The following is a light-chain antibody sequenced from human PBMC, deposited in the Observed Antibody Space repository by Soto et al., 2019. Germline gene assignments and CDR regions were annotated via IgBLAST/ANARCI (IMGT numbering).Light chain of an antibody. J-gene: IGKJ4*01. CDR3: QRRTNWLT. CDR1: QSIARI. CDR2: DTS. Sequence: EIVLTQSPDTLSLSPGERATLSCRASQSIARILAWYQQKPGQAPRLLIYDTSSRATGIPARFSGSGSGPDSPLPISSLEPDDFAVYCCQRRTNWLTFGGGTKVEIQ. V-gene: IGKV3-11*01.